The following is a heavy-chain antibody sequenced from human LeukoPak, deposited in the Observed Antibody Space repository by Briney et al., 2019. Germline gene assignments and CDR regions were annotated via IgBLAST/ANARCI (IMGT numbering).Heavy chain of an antibody. CDR1: GFLVSSNN. J-gene: IGHJ4*02. D-gene: IGHD5-12*01. Sequence: VGSLRLSCAASGFLVSSNNINWVRQPPGKGLEWVSVIYNGGSTYHADSVKGRFTISRDNSKNTLYLQMNSLTADDTAVYYCARGVALQYYFDYWGQGTLVTVSS. CDR2: IYNGGST. CDR3: ARGVALQYYFDY. V-gene: IGHV3-66*01.